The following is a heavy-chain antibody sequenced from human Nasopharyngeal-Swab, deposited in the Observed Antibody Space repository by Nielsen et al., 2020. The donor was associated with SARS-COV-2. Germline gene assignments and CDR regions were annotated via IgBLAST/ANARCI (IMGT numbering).Heavy chain of an antibody. V-gene: IGHV3-30-3*01. CDR2: ISYAGSNK. CDR3: ARSHTSITIFGVVTYYGMDV. J-gene: IGHJ6*02. D-gene: IGHD3-3*01. Sequence: GGSLRLSCAASGFTFSNYAMHWVRQAPGEGLEWVAVISYAGSNKYYADSVKGRFTISRDNSKNTLYLQMNSLRAEDTAVYYCARSHTSITIFGVVTYYGMDVWGQGTTVTVSS. CDR1: GFTFSNYA.